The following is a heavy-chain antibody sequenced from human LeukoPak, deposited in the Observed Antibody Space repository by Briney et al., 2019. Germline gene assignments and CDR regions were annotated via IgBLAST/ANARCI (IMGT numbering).Heavy chain of an antibody. CDR3: ARDQPAIFGVAEDAFDI. J-gene: IGHJ3*02. Sequence: SVKVSCKASGGTFSSYAISWVRQAPGQGLEWMGRIIPIFGTANYAQKFQGRVTITTDESTSTAYMELSSLRSEDTAVYYCARDQPAIFGVAEDAFDIWGQGTMVTVSS. CDR1: GGTFSSYA. CDR2: IIPIFGTA. D-gene: IGHD3-3*01. V-gene: IGHV1-69*05.